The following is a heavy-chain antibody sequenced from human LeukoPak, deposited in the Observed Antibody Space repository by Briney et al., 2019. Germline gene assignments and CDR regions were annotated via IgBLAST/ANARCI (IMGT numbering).Heavy chain of an antibody. CDR1: GGSISSSSYY. CDR3: ACIVVVPAAIIRGTTEFPLSP. CDR2: IYYSGST. D-gene: IGHD2-2*02. V-gene: IGHV4-39*07. Sequence: SETLSLTCTVSGGSISSSSYYWGWIRQPPGKGLEWIGSIYYSGSTYYNPSLRSRVTISVDTSKNQFSLKLSSVTAADTAVYYCACIVVVPAAIIRGTTEFPLSPWGQGTLVTVSS. J-gene: IGHJ5*02.